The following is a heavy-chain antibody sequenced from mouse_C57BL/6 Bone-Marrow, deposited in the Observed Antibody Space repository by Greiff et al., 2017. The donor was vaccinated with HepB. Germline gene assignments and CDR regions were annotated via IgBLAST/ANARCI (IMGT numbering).Heavy chain of an antibody. J-gene: IGHJ4*01. V-gene: IGHV5-4*03. CDR2: ISDGGSYT. CDR3: ARAAVVAKGYAMDY. Sequence: EVNLVESGGGLVKPGGSLKLSCAASGFTFSSYAMSWVRQTPEKRLGWVATISDGGSYTYYPDNVKGRFTIYRDNAKNNLYLQMSHLKSDDTAMYYCARAAVVAKGYAMDYWGQGTSVTVSS. D-gene: IGHD1-1*01. CDR1: GFTFSSYA.